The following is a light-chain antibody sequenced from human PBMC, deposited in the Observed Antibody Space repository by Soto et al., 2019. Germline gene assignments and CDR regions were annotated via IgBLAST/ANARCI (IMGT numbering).Light chain of an antibody. CDR1: QTISSW. J-gene: IGKJ1*01. CDR3: QQYNSFPWT. V-gene: IGKV1-5*03. CDR2: KAS. Sequence: DIQMTQSPSTLSGSVGDRVTITCRASQTISSWLAWYQQKPGKAPKLLIYKASTLKSGVPSRFSGSGSGTDFTLTINRLQPDDFATYYCQQYNSFPWTFGQGTKVDIK.